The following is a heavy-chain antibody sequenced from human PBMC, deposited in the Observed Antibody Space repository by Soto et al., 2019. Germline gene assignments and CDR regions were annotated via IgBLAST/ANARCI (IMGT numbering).Heavy chain of an antibody. Sequence: QVQLVESGGGVVQPGRSLRLSCAASGFTFSSYAMHWVRQAPGKGLEWVAVISYDGSNKYYADSGKGRFTISRDNSKNTLYLQMNSLRAEDTAVYYCAREGYYGSGSYYDYWGQGTLVTVSS. J-gene: IGHJ4*02. CDR2: ISYDGSNK. CDR1: GFTFSSYA. V-gene: IGHV3-30-3*01. CDR3: AREGYYGSGSYYDY. D-gene: IGHD3-10*01.